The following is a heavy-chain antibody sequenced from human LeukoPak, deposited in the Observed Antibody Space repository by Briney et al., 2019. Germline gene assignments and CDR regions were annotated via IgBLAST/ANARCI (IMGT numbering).Heavy chain of an antibody. CDR2: ISGSGGST. CDR3: AKREAYYYDSSGAANAFDF. Sequence: PGGSLRLSCAASGFTFSSYAMSWVRQAPGKGLERVSAISGSGGSTYYADSVKGRFTISRDNSKNTLYLQMNSLRAEDTAVYYCAKREAYYYDSSGAANAFDFWGQGTMVTVSS. CDR1: GFTFSSYA. J-gene: IGHJ3*01. V-gene: IGHV3-23*01. D-gene: IGHD3-22*01.